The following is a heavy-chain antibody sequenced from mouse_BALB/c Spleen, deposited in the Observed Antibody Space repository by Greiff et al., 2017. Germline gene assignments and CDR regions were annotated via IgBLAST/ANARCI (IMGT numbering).Heavy chain of an antibody. D-gene: IGHD1-1*01. CDR1: GFTFSSFG. CDR3: ARNYYGSSYPWYFDV. Sequence: DVKLVESGGGLVQPGGSRKLSCAASGFTFSSFGMHWVRQAPEKGLEWVAYISSGSSTIYYADTVKGRFTISRDNPKNTLFLQMTSLRSEDTAMYYYARNYYGSSYPWYFDVWGAGTTVTVSS. V-gene: IGHV5-17*02. CDR2: ISSGSSTI. J-gene: IGHJ1*01.